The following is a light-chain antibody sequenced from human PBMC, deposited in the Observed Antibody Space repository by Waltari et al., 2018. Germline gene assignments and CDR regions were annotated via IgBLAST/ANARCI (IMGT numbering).Light chain of an antibody. CDR1: QSVGRN. CDR3: QQYNNWPPGAT. J-gene: IGKJ3*01. Sequence: EIVMTQSPATLSLSPGERATLSCRASQSVGRNLAWYQQKPGQAPRLLISGASNRATGIPARFSGSGYGTEFTLTISSLQSEDFAVYYCQQYNNWPPGATFGPGTKVEIK. CDR2: GAS. V-gene: IGKV3-15*01.